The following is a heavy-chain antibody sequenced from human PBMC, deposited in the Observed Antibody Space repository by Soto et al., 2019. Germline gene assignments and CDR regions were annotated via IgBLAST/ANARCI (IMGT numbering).Heavy chain of an antibody. CDR3: GRGGPRWDLQRDYYYGMDV. J-gene: IGHJ6*02. CDR2: IHPKSGGT. D-gene: IGHD1-26*01. V-gene: IGHV1-2*04. Sequence: QVQLVQSGAEVIQPGASVKVSCKASGYTFTGHYIHWVRQAPGQGLEWLGRIHPKSGGTKNAQKFQAWVTMTRDTSITTAYMELSRLKSDDTAVYYCGRGGPRWDLQRDYYYGMDVWGQGTTVTVSS. CDR1: GYTFTGHY.